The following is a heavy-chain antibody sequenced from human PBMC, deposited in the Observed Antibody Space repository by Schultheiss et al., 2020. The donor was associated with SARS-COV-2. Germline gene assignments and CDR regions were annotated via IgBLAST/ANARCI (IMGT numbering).Heavy chain of an antibody. CDR1: GFTFSDNF. CDR3: TRAAFD. V-gene: IGHV3-72*01. D-gene: IGHD3-3*02. CDR2: CRDKANSYST. Sequence: GGSLRLSCVASGFTFSDNFMDWVRQAPGKGLEWVARCRDKANSYSTQYAASVKGRFTISRDDSKNSLYLQMNSLTTEDTAVYYCTRAAFDWGQGTLVTVSS. J-gene: IGHJ4*02.